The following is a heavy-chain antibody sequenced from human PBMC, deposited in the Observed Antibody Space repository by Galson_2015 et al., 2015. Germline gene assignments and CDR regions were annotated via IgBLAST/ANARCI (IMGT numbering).Heavy chain of an antibody. V-gene: IGHV3-7*03. Sequence: SLRLSCAASGFTFSSYWMSWVRQAPGKGLEWVANIKQDGSEKYYVDSVKGRFTISRDNAKNSLYLQMNSLRAEATAVYYCARHIGLSDYYYGMDVWRQGTTVTVSS. J-gene: IGHJ6*02. CDR1: GFTFSSYW. CDR3: ARHIGLSDYYYGMDV. CDR2: IKQDGSEK. D-gene: IGHD3-16*02.